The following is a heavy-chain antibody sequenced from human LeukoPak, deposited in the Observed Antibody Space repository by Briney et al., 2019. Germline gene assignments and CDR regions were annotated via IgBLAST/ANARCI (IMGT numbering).Heavy chain of an antibody. D-gene: IGHD3-9*01. Sequence: ASVKVSCKASGYTFTRYYMHWVRQAPGQGLEWMGQIKPSGGSTSYAQKFQGRVTMTRDTSTSTVYMELSSLRSEDTAVYYWARDQILTHCMDVWGQGTTVTVSS. CDR1: GYTFTRYY. J-gene: IGHJ6*02. CDR3: ARDQILTHCMDV. V-gene: IGHV1-46*01. CDR2: IKPSGGST.